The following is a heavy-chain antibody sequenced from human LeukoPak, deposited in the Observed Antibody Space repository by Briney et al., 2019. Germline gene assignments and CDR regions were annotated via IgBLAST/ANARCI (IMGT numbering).Heavy chain of an antibody. J-gene: IGHJ4*02. V-gene: IGHV3-21*01. CDR2: ISSSSGHI. Sequence: PGGSLRLSCAASGFTFSSYNMNWVRQPPGKGLEWVSSISSSSGHIHYADLVKGRFTISRDNANNSLYLQMNSLRDEDTAVYYCARDPGTVADPYFDYWGQGSLVTVSS. CDR3: ARDPGTVADPYFDY. CDR1: GFTFSSYN. D-gene: IGHD6-19*01.